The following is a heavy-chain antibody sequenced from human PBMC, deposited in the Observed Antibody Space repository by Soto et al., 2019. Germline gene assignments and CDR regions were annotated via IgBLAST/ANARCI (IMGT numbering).Heavy chain of an antibody. J-gene: IGHJ5*02. D-gene: IGHD3-10*01. CDR2: IYHSGST. CDR3: ARGRSITNDWFDP. Sequence: PSETLSLTCAVSGYSISSGYYWGWIRQPPGKGLEWIGYIYHSGSTYYNPSLKSRVTISVDTSKNQFSLKLSSVTAADTAVYYCARGRSITNDWFDPWGQGTLVTVSS. CDR1: GYSISSGYY. V-gene: IGHV4-38-2*01.